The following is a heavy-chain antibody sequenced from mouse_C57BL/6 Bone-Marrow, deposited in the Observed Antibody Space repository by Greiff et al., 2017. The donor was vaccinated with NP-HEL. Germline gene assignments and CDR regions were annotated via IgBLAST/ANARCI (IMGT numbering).Heavy chain of an antibody. D-gene: IGHD1-1*01. CDR2: IWRGGST. CDR3: AKNPQYGSSYGGLYYAMDY. Sequence: VQRVESGPGLVQPSKSLSITCTVSGFSLTSYGVHWVRQSPGKGLEWLGVIWRGGSTDYNAAFMSRLSITKDNSKSQVFFKMNSLQADDTAIYYWAKNPQYGSSYGGLYYAMDYWGQGTSVTVSS. V-gene: IGHV2-5*01. J-gene: IGHJ4*01. CDR1: GFSLTSYG.